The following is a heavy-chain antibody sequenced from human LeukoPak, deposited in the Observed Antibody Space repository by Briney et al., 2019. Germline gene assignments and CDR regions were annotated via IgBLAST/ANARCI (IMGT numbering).Heavy chain of an antibody. CDR3: AKDLGGSGSYNY. V-gene: IGHV3-30*04. D-gene: IGHD3-10*01. CDR1: GFTFSSYA. Sequence: PGRSLRLSCAASGFTFSSYAMHWVRQAPGKGLEWVAVISYDGSNKYYADSVKGRFTISRDNSKNTLYLQMNSLRAEDTAVYYCAKDLGGSGSYNYWGQGTLVTVSS. CDR2: ISYDGSNK. J-gene: IGHJ4*02.